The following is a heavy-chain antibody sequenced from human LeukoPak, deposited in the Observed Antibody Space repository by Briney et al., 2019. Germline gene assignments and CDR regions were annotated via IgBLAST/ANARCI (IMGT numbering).Heavy chain of an antibody. V-gene: IGHV5-51*01. J-gene: IGHJ4*02. D-gene: IGHD3-22*01. CDR2: ISPGDSDT. CDR1: GYTFTNYW. CDR3: ARRAYYRFFDY. Sequence: GESLKISCKGSGYTFTNYWIGWVRQMPGKGLEWMAMISPGDSDTRYSPSFQGQVTISADKSITTAYLQWSSLKASDTAMYYCARRAYYRFFDYWGQGTLVTVSS.